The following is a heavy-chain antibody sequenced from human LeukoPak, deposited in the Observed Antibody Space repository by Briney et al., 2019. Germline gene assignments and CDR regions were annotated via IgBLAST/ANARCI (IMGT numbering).Heavy chain of an antibody. CDR1: GFTFNNYA. CDR3: AKVAARRDYEAYFEY. D-gene: IGHD5-24*01. Sequence: GGSLRLSCAASGFTFNNYAMSWVRQAPGKGLEWVSAISGSGGSTYYADSVKGRFTISRDNPKSMLFLEMSSLRADDTAVYYCAKVAARRDYEAYFEYWGHGTQVAVSS. J-gene: IGHJ4*01. V-gene: IGHV3-23*01. CDR2: ISGSGGST.